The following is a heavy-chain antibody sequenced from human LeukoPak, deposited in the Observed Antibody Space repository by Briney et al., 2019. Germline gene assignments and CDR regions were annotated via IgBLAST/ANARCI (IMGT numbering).Heavy chain of an antibody. Sequence: GGSLRLSCAASGFTISSNYMSWVRQAPGKGLEWISVIYTGGSTSYAASVKGRFTISRDSSTNTLFLQMNSLRAEDTAVYYCARASTLRTGDAHWGQGTLVTVSS. V-gene: IGHV3-66*01. CDR3: ARASTLRTGDAH. D-gene: IGHD7-27*01. J-gene: IGHJ4*02. CDR2: IYTGGST. CDR1: GFTISSNY.